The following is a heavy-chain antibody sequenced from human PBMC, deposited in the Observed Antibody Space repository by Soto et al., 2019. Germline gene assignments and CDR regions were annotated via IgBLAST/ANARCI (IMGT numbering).Heavy chain of an antibody. CDR3: AKGRVGARDYYGMDV. CDR1: GFTFSSYA. V-gene: IGHV3-23*01. CDR2: ISGSGGST. J-gene: IGHJ6*02. Sequence: SLRLSCAASGFTFSSYAMSWVRQAPGKGLEWVSAISGSGGSTYYADSVKGRFTISRDNSKNTLYLQMNSLRAEDTAVYYCAKGRVGARDYYGMDVWGQGTTVTISS. D-gene: IGHD1-26*01.